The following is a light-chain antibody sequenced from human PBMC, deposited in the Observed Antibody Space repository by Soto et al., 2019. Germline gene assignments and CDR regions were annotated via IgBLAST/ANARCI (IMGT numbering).Light chain of an antibody. CDR3: QTWGTGFQF. J-gene: IGLJ2*01. Sequence: QLVLTQSPSASASLGASVKLTCTLSSGHSSYALAWHQKQPGKGPRYLMDLNNDGSHTKGDGIPDRFSGASSGADRFRSISSLQSEDEADDDCQTWGTGFQFFGGGTKLTVL. V-gene: IGLV4-69*01. CDR1: SGHSSYA. CDR2: LNNDGSH.